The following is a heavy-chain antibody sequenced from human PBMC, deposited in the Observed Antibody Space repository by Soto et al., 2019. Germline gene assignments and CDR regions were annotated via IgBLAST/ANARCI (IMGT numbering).Heavy chain of an antibody. Sequence: PSETLSLTCAVSGGSISSGGYSWSWIRQPPGKGLEWIGYIYHSGSTYYNPSLKSRVTISVDTSKNQFSLKLSSVTAADTAVYYCARSWGGSFIDAFDIWGQGTMVTVSS. D-gene: IGHD1-26*01. CDR3: ARSWGGSFIDAFDI. V-gene: IGHV4-30-2*01. CDR2: IYHSGST. J-gene: IGHJ3*02. CDR1: GGSISSGGYS.